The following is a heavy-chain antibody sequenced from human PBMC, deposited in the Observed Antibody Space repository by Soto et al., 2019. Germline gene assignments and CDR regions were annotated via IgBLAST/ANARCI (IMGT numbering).Heavy chain of an antibody. J-gene: IGHJ4*02. CDR1: GFTFSSYS. V-gene: IGHV3-48*02. D-gene: IGHD5-12*01. Sequence: GGSLRLSCAASGFTFSSYSMNWVRQAPGKGLEWVSYISSSSSTIYYADSVKGRFTISRDNAKNSLYLQMNSLRDEDTAVYYCARDGDIVATILRYFDYWGQGTLVTVSS. CDR3: ARDGDIVATILRYFDY. CDR2: ISSSSSTI.